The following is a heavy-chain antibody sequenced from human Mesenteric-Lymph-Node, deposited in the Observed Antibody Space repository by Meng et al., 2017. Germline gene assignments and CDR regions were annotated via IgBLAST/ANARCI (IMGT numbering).Heavy chain of an antibody. CDR3: ARGPKYNWNYASV. D-gene: IGHD1-7*01. V-gene: IGHV3-11*01. Sequence: GESLKISCAASGFIFSDYYMSWIRQAPGKGLEWVSYISTNGNTIYYADSVKGRFTMSRDNAKNSLYLQMNSLRAEDTAVYYCARGPKYNWNYASVWGQGTTVTVSS. CDR1: GFIFSDYY. CDR2: ISTNGNTI. J-gene: IGHJ6*02.